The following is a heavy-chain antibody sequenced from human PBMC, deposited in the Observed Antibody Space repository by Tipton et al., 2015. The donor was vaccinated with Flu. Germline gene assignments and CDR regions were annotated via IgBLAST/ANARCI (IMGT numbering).Heavy chain of an antibody. Sequence: VQLVQSGAEVRKPGESLKISCQGSGYRFSTDWIGWVRQMPGKGLEWMGMIFPSDSQTAYSPSFQGQVTFSVDKSIDTAYLQWDSLRASDSAMYYCVRPQISYGMPAAFFFASWGQGTLVTVSS. CDR1: GYRFSTDW. CDR2: IFPSDSQT. V-gene: IGHV5-51*03. CDR3: VRPQISYGMPAAFFFAS. D-gene: IGHD3-16*01. J-gene: IGHJ4*02.